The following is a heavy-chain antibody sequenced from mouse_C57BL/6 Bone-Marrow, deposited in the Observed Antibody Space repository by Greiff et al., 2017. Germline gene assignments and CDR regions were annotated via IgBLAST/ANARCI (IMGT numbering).Heavy chain of an antibody. CDR3: ARRAYYYGSRYWYFDV. J-gene: IGHJ1*03. D-gene: IGHD1-1*01. CDR2: ISHLAYSI. V-gene: IGHV5-15*01. CDR1: GFTFSDYG. Sequence: EVQLQESGGGLVQPGGSLKLSCAASGFTFSDYGMAWVRQAPRKGPEWVAFISHLAYSIYYADTVTGRFTISRENAKNTLYLEMSSLRSEDTSMYYGARRAYYYGSRYWYFDVWGTGTTVTVSS.